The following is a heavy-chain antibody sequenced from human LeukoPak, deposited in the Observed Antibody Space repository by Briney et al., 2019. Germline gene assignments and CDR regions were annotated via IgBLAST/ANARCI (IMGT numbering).Heavy chain of an antibody. CDR1: GGSFSGYY. Sequence: SETLSLTCAVYGGSFSGYYWSWIRQPPGKGLEWIGEINHSGSTNYNPSLKSRVTISVDTSKNQFSLKLSSVTAADTAVYYCARAVVFDYWGQGTLVTVSS. CDR2: INHSGST. J-gene: IGHJ4*02. D-gene: IGHD2-15*01. V-gene: IGHV4-34*01. CDR3: ARAVVFDY.